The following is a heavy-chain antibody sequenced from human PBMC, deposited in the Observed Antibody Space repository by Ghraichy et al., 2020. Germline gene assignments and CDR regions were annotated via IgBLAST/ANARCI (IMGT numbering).Heavy chain of an antibody. V-gene: IGHV4-34*01. CDR1: GGSFSGYY. CDR3: ARVPCTLCEDPQGGGMDV. J-gene: IGHJ6*02. CDR2: INHSGST. Sequence: SETLSLTCAVYGGSFSGYYWSWIRQPPGKGLEWIGEINHSGSTNYNPSLKSRVTISVDTSKNQFSLKLSSVTAADTAVYYCARVPCTLCEDPQGGGMDVWGQGTTVTVSS. D-gene: IGHD2-15*01.